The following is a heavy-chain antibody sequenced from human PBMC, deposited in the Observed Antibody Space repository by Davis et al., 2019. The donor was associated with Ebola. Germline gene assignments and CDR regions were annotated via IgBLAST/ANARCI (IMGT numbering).Heavy chain of an antibody. V-gene: IGHV3-21*01. CDR2: ISSSSSYI. D-gene: IGHD4-17*01. J-gene: IGHJ2*01. CDR1: GFTFSSYG. CDR3: ARDSVTIWYFDL. Sequence: GGSLRLSCAASGFTFSSYGMHWVRQAPGKGLEWVSSISSSSSYIYYADSVKGRFTISRDNAKNSLYLQMNSLRAEDTAVYYCARDSVTIWYFDLWGRGTLVTVSS.